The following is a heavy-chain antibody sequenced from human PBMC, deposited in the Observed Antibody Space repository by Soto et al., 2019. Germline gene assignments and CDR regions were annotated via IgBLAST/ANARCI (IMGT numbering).Heavy chain of an antibody. CDR3: ASSITMVRADSDY. Sequence: QVQLQQWGAGLLKPSETLSLTCAVYGGSFSGYYWSWIRQPPGKGLEWIGEINHSGSTNYNPSLKSRVTISVDTSKNQFSLKLSSVTAADTAVYHCASSITMVRADSDYWGQGTLVTVSS. V-gene: IGHV4-34*01. CDR2: INHSGST. D-gene: IGHD3-10*01. J-gene: IGHJ4*02. CDR1: GGSFSGYY.